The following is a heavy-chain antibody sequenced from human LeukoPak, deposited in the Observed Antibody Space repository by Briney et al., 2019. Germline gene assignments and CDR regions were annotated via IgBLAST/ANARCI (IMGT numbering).Heavy chain of an antibody. CDR1: GFSFSNYA. Sequence: GGSLRLSCAASGFSFSNYAMSWVRQAPGKGLEWVANIKQDGSEKYYVNSVKGRFTISRDNAKNSLYLQMNSLRDEDTAVYYCATGQLAYFSFDYWGQGTLVTVSS. J-gene: IGHJ4*02. CDR3: ATGQLAYFSFDY. V-gene: IGHV3-7*04. CDR2: IKQDGSEK. D-gene: IGHD6-13*01.